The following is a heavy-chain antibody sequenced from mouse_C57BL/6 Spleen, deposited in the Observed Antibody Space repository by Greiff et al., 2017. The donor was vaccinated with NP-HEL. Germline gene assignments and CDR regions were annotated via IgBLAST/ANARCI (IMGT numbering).Heavy chain of an antibody. CDR1: GYTFTDYE. CDR3: TRRDYGSSPYAMDY. V-gene: IGHV1-15*01. J-gene: IGHJ4*01. CDR2: IDPETGGT. D-gene: IGHD1-1*01. Sequence: VQLQQSGAELVRPGASVTLSCKASGYTFTDYEMHWVKQTPVHGLEWIGAIDPETGGTAYNQKFKGKAILTADKSSSTAYMELRSLTSEDSAVYYCTRRDYGSSPYAMDYWGQGTSVTVSS.